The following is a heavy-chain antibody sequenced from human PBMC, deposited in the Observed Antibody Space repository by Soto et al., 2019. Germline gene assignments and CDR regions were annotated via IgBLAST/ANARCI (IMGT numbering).Heavy chain of an antibody. CDR1: GYTFTDFH. D-gene: IGHD3-22*01. J-gene: IGHJ4*02. Sequence: ASLKVSCKASGYTFTDFHVHWVRQAPGQGLEWMGSINPNSGDTDSAQKFQARVTMATDRSINTVYMELSRLRSDDTAVYYCARHRFSSGSAYFDYWGQGTLVTVSS. CDR3: ARHRFSSGSAYFDY. V-gene: IGHV1-2*02. CDR2: INPNSGDT.